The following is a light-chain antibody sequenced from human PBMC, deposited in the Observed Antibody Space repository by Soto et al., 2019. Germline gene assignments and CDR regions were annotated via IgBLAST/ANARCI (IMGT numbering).Light chain of an antibody. CDR1: GSDVGTYNR. CDR3: NSYTTRSTYV. V-gene: IGLV2-14*01. Sequence: QSALTQPASVSGSPGQSITISCTGTGSDVGTYNRVSWYQQPPGTAPKLIIYEVRNRPSGVSNRFSGSKSGNTAYLTISGLQAEDEADYFCNSYTTRSTYVFGTGTRSPS. CDR2: EVR. J-gene: IGLJ1*01.